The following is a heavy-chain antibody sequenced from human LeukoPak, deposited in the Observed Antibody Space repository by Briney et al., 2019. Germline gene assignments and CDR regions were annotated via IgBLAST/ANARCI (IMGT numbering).Heavy chain of an antibody. Sequence: ASVKVSCKASGYTFTSHAINWVRQAPGQGLEWMGWINTNTGNPTYGQGFTGRFVFSLDTSVSTAYLQISSLKADDTAVYYCARDFVRGADWGQGTLVTVSS. CDR1: GYTFTSHA. D-gene: IGHD3-10*01. CDR2: INTNTGNP. V-gene: IGHV7-4-1*02. J-gene: IGHJ4*02. CDR3: ARDFVRGAD.